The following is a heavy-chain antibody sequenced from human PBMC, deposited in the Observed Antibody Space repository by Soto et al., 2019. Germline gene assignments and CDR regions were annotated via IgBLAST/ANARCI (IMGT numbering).Heavy chain of an antibody. Sequence: ASVEVSCKASGGTFSSYAISWVRQAPGQGLEWMGGIIPIFGTANYAQKFQGRVTITAAESTSTAYMELSSLRSESTSVYYCARPWELGAFDIWGQGTMVTV. D-gene: IGHD1-26*01. CDR2: IIPIFGTA. CDR1: GGTFSSYA. J-gene: IGHJ3*02. V-gene: IGHV1-69*13. CDR3: ARPWELGAFDI.